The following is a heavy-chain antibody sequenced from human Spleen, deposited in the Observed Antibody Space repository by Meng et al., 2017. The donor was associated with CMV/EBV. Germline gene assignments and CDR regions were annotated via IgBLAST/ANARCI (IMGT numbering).Heavy chain of an antibody. V-gene: IGHV3-21*01. CDR2: ISSSSSYI. CDR1: EFTVRSNN. J-gene: IGHJ4*02. D-gene: IGHD6-6*01. CDR3: ARGSSSSSPYYFDY. Sequence: GGSLIHSWAPSEFTVRSNNKNWVRQAPGKGLEWVSSISSSSSYIYYADSVKGRFTISRDNAKNSLYLQMNSLRAEDTAVYYCARGSSSSSPYYFDYWGQGTLVTVSS.